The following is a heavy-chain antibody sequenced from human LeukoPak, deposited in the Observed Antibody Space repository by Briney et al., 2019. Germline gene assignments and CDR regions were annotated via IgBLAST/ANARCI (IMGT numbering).Heavy chain of an antibody. J-gene: IGHJ4*02. V-gene: IGHV4-38-2*02. CDR1: GYSISSGFY. D-gene: IGHD3/OR15-3a*01. CDR2: IYYSGNT. CDR3: ARQTGSGLFILP. Sequence: SETLSLTCTVSGYSISSGFYWGWIRQPPGKGLEWIGSIYYSGNTYYNASLKSQVSISIDTSKNQFSLRLTSVTAADTAVYYCARQTGSGLFILPGGQGTLVTVSS.